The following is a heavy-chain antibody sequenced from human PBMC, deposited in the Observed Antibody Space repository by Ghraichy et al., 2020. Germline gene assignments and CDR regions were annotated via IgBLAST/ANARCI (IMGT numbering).Heavy chain of an antibody. Sequence: LSLTCAASGFTFSSYAMSWVRQAPGKGLEWVSAISGSGGSTYYADSVKGRFTISRDNSKNTLYLQMNSLRAEDTAVYYCAKDGTYYYDSSGYYWGQGTLVTVSS. CDR2: ISGSGGST. J-gene: IGHJ4*02. V-gene: IGHV3-23*01. CDR3: AKDGTYYYDSSGYY. D-gene: IGHD3-22*01. CDR1: GFTFSSYA.